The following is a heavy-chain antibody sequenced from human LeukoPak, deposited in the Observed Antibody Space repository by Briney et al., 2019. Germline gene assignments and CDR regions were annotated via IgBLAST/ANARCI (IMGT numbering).Heavy chain of an antibody. CDR3: ARGKVWGSYRYGRNWFDP. V-gene: IGHV1-2*02. CDR2: INPNSGGT. CDR1: GYTFTVYY. Sequence: ASVKVSCKASGYTFTVYYMHWVRQAPGQGLEWMGWINPNSGGTNYAQKFQGRVTMTRDTSISTAYMELSRLRSDDTAVYYCARGKVWGSYRYGRNWFDPWGQGTLVTVSS. J-gene: IGHJ5*02. D-gene: IGHD3-16*02.